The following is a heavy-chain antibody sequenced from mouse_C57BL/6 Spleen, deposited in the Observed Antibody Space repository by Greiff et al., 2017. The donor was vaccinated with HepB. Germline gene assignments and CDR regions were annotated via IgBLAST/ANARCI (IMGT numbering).Heavy chain of an antibody. D-gene: IGHD3-3*01. V-gene: IGHV1-52*01. Sequence: QVQLQQPGAELVRPGSSVKLSCKASGYTFTSYWMHWVKQRPIQGLEWIGNIDPSDSETNYNQKFKDKATLTVDKSSSTAYMQLSSLTSEDSAVYYCARGTGFFDYWGQGTTLTVSS. CDR3: ARGTGFFDY. CDR2: IDPSDSET. J-gene: IGHJ2*01. CDR1: GYTFTSYW.